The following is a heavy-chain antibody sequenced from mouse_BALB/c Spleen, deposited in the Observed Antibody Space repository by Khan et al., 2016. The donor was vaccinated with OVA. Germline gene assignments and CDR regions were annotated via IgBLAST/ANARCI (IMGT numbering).Heavy chain of an antibody. CDR2: ISSGGTYT. D-gene: IGHD1-1*01. V-gene: IGHV5-6-4*01. Sequence: EVELVESGGGLVRPGGSLKLSCAASGFSFSSYSMSWVRQTPEKRLEWVATISSGGTYTYYPDSVKGRFTISRANAKNPLYLQMSSLKLEDTAMYYWPRHLDYYGHNPYIDYWGQGTTLTVSS. CDR3: PRHLDYYGHNPYIDY. CDR1: GFSFSSYS. J-gene: IGHJ2*01.